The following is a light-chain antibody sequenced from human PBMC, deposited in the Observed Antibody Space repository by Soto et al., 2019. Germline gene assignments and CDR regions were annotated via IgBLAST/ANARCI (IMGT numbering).Light chain of an antibody. CDR2: EVT. J-gene: IGLJ1*01. V-gene: IGLV2-14*01. CDR3: VSYTDTDTLV. CDR1: NTDVGQDKS. Sequence: QSALTQPVSVSGSRGQSIIISCVGRNTDVGQDKSVSWYQQGPGKAPKLLIFEVTNRPSGVSNRFSGSRSGNTASLTISGLQPDDEGDYFCVSYTDTDTLVFGTGTKLTVL.